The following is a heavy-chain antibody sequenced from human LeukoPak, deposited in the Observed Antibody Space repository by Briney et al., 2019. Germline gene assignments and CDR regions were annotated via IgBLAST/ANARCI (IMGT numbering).Heavy chain of an antibody. Sequence: GSLRLSCAASGFTFSLYAMTWVRQPPGKGLEWIGEINHSGSTNYNPSLKSRVTISVDTSKNQFSLNLNSVTAADTAVYFCATLRINGPPDGFDMWGQGTMVTVSS. J-gene: IGHJ3*02. CDR3: ATLRINGPPDGFDM. V-gene: IGHV4-34*08. D-gene: IGHD2-15*01. CDR2: INHSGST. CDR1: GFTFSLYA.